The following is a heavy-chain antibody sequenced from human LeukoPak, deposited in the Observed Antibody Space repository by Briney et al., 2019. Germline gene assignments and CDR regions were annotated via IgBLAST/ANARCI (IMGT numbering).Heavy chain of an antibody. CDR1: GYTFTGYY. CDR3: ARGPAATDWFDP. CDR2: INPNSGGT. Sequence: ASVKVSCKASGYTFTGYYMHWVRQAPGQGLEWMGWINPNSGGTNYAQKVQGWVTMTRDTSISTAYMELSRLRSDDTAVYYCARGPAATDWFDPWGQGTLVTVSS. V-gene: IGHV1-2*04. D-gene: IGHD2-15*01. J-gene: IGHJ5*02.